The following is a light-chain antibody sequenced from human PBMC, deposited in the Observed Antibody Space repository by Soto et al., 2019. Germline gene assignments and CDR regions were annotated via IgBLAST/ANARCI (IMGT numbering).Light chain of an antibody. Sequence: DIQMTQSPSTLSASVGDRVTITCRASQSISSWLAWYQQKPGKAPKLLIYKASSLESGVPSRFSGSGSGTEFTITISSLQPDDFATYYCQHYKSYSITFGQGKRLEIK. CDR2: KAS. CDR1: QSISSW. CDR3: QHYKSYSIT. V-gene: IGKV1-5*03. J-gene: IGKJ5*01.